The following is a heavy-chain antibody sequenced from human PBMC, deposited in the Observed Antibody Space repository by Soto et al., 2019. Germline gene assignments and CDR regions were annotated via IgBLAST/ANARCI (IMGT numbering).Heavy chain of an antibody. D-gene: IGHD4-17*01. Sequence: ASGKVCCKASGYTFTSYDINWVRKGTGQGLERMGWMNPNRGNTGYAQKFQGRVTKTRNTTISTAYMELSSLRSEDTAGYYCARTLYGDNVAYWGQGTLVTVSS. J-gene: IGHJ4*02. CDR2: MNPNRGNT. V-gene: IGHV1-8*01. CDR1: GYTFTSYD. CDR3: ARTLYGDNVAY.